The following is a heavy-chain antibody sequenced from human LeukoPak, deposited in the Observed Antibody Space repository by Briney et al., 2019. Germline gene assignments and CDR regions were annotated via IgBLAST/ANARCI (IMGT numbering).Heavy chain of an antibody. V-gene: IGHV4-39*01. CDR1: GASITSSNHY. CDR3: AAPSGSTYYSPFDF. D-gene: IGHD1-26*01. J-gene: IGHJ4*02. Sequence: SETLSLTCTVSGASITSSNHYWGWIRQPPGKALEWIGNIYYSGHTSYTPSLKSRVFISVDTSKNQFSLRLTSVSAADTAVYYCAAPSGSTYYSPFDFWGQGTTVSVSS. CDR2: IYYSGHT.